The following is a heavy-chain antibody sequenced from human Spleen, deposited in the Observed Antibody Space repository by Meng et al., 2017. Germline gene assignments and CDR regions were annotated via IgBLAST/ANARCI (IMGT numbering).Heavy chain of an antibody. CDR2: IYTSGST. Sequence: LRLSCTVSGYSISSGVYYWSWIRQPAGKGLEWIGRIYTSGSTNYNPSLKSRVTISVDTSKNPFSLKLSSVTAADTAVYYCARSQQLDNFDYWGQGTLVTVSS. D-gene: IGHD1-1*01. CDR1: GYSISSGVYY. V-gene: IGHV4-61*02. CDR3: ARSQQLDNFDY. J-gene: IGHJ4*02.